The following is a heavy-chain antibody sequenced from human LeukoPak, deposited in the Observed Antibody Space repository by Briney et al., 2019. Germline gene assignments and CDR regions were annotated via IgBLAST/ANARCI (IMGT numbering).Heavy chain of an antibody. CDR3: ARSGELRVFDP. D-gene: IGHD1-26*01. V-gene: IGHV1-18*01. CDR2: ISAYNGNT. CDR1: GYTFTNYG. J-gene: IGHJ5*02. Sequence: ASVKVSCKASGYTFTNYGINWVRQAPGQGLEWMGWISAYNGNTNYAQKFQDRVTITTDTSTSTAYMELRSLRSDDTAVYYCARSGELRVFDPWGQGTLVTVSS.